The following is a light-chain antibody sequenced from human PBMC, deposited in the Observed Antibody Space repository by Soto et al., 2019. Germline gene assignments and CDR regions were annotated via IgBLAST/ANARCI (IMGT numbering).Light chain of an antibody. Sequence: QSALTQPACVSGSPGQSITISCTGTSDDVGAFNYVSWYQQHPGKAPKLMIFEVSRRPSGVSNRFSGSKSGNTASLTISGLQAEDEADYYCTSYASSVNYVFGTGTKLTVL. V-gene: IGLV2-14*01. CDR3: TSYASSVNYV. J-gene: IGLJ1*01. CDR2: EVS. CDR1: SDDVGAFNY.